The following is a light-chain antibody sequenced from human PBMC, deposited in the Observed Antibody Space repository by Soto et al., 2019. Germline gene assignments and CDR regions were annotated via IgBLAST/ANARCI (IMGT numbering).Light chain of an antibody. J-gene: IGLJ3*02. Sequence: QSALTQPASVSGSPGQSITISCTGTSSDVGGYNYVSWYQQHPGKAPKLMIYEVSNRPSGVSNRFSGSKSGNTASLTISGLQAEDEATYYCSLFTRSNTWVFGGGTKLTVL. CDR2: EVS. V-gene: IGLV2-14*01. CDR3: SLFTRSNTWV. CDR1: SSDVGGYNY.